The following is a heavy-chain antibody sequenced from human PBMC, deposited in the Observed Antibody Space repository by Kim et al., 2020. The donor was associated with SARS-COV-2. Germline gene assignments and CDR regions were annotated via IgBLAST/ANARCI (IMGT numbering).Heavy chain of an antibody. CDR3: VTSLYMVLGFWYFDY. V-gene: IGHV4-59*13. CDR2: ISYGGDS. J-gene: IGHJ4*02. Sequence: SETLSLTCSVSGDSINSYYWSWVRQSPGKGLEWIAFISYGGDSNHNPSLKSRVTISIDTSKNQFSLTLSSVTAADTAVYYCVTSLYMVLGFWYFDYWGQG. D-gene: IGHD3-10*01. CDR1: GDSINSYY.